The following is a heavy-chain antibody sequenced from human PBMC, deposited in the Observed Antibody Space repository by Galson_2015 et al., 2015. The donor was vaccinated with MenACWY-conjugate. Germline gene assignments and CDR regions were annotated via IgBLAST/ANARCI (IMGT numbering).Heavy chain of an antibody. J-gene: IGHJ6*03. CDR2: IRYDGSNK. CDR3: AKPPPGDTEITGDYYYMDV. V-gene: IGHV3-30*02. D-gene: IGHD1-14*01. CDR1: GFTFSSYG. Sequence: SLRLSCAASGFTFSSYGMHWVRQAPGKGLEWVAFIRYDGSNKYYADSVKGRFTISRDNSKNTLYLQMNSLRAEDTAVYYCAKPPPGDTEITGDYYYMDVWGKGTTVTVSS.